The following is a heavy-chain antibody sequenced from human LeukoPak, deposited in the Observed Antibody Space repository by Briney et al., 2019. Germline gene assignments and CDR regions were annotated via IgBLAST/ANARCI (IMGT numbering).Heavy chain of an antibody. J-gene: IGHJ4*02. CDR2: IKQDGSEK. CDR3: ARSGLGAAGTAGY. D-gene: IGHD6-13*01. V-gene: IGHV3-7*01. CDR1: GFTFSSYW. Sequence: GGSLRLSRAASGFTFSSYWMSWVRQAPGKGLEWVANIKQDGSEKYYVDSVKGRFTISRDNAKNSLYLQMNSLRAEDTAVYYCARSGLGAAGTAGYWGQGTLVTVSS.